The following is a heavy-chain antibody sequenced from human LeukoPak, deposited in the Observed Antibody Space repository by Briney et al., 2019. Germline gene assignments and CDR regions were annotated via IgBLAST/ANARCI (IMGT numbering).Heavy chain of an antibody. J-gene: IGHJ4*02. CDR1: GRSISSGGYY. D-gene: IGHD5-12*01. V-gene: IGHV4-31*03. Sequence: SQTLSLTCTVSGRSISSGGYYWSWIRQHPGKGLEWIGYIYYSGSTYYNPSLKSRVTISVDTSKNQFSLKLSSVTAADTAVYYCARAPYSGYGYFDYWGQGTLVTVSS. CDR3: ARAPYSGYGYFDY. CDR2: IYYSGST.